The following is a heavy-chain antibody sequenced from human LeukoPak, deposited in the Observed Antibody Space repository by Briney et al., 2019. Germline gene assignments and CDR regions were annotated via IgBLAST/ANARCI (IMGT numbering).Heavy chain of an antibody. J-gene: IGHJ4*02. CDR1: GYSIGSGYY. CDR3: ARRGWTGASDY. D-gene: IGHD1-14*01. Sequence: SETLSLTCTVSGYSIGSGYYWGWIRQPPGKGLEWIGSIYHSGSTYYNPSLKSRVTISVDTSKNQFSLKLSSVTAADTAVYSCARRGWTGASDYWGQGTLVTVSS. CDR2: IYHSGST. V-gene: IGHV4-38-2*02.